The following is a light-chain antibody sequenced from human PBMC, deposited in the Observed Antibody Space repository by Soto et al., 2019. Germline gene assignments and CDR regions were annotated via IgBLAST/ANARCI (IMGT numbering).Light chain of an antibody. Sequence: QPVLTHSPSAYGTPGQRVTISNSGSASTIGRNYVYWYQQLPGTAPKLLIYRNSQRPSGVPDRFSGSKSGTSASLAISGLRSEDEADYYCAAWDDNLSGLYVFGAGTKVTVL. CDR2: RNS. CDR3: AAWDDNLSGLYV. CDR1: ASTIGRNY. J-gene: IGLJ1*01. V-gene: IGLV1-47*01.